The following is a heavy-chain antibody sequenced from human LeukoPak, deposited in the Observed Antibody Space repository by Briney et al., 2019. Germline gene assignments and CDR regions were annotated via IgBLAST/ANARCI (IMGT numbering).Heavy chain of an antibody. CDR3: AKDQGHCTNGACSHFAS. CDR2: ISYDGSNK. V-gene: IGHV3-30*18. Sequence: GGSLRLSCAASGFIFSSYGMHWVRQAPGKGLEWVAVISYDGSNKYYADSVKGRFTISRDNSKNTLFLQMNSLRAEDTAVYFCAKDQGHCTNGACSHFASWGQGTLVTVSS. D-gene: IGHD2-8*01. CDR1: GFIFSSYG. J-gene: IGHJ4*02.